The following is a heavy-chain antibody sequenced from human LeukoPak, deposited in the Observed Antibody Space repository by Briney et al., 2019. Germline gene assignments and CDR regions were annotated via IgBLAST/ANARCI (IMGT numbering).Heavy chain of an antibody. CDR3: AREVDIVAPDY. D-gene: IGHD5-12*01. CDR1: GFTFSSYS. Sequence: GGSLRLSCAASGFTFSSYSMNWVRQAPGKGLEWVSSISSSSTYIYYADSVKGRFTISRDNAKNSLYLQMNSLRAEDTAVYYCAREVDIVAPDYWGQGTLVTVSS. J-gene: IGHJ4*02. V-gene: IGHV3-21*01. CDR2: ISSSSTYI.